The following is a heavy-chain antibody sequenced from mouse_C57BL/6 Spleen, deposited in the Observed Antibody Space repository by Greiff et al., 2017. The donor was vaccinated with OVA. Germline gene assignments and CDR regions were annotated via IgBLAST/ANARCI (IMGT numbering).Heavy chain of an antibody. J-gene: IGHJ2*01. CDR2: IDPETGGT. CDR3: TRGGYYGRVDY. CDR1: GYTFTDYD. Sequence: VQLQQSGAELVRPGASVTLSCKASGYTFTDYDMHWVKQTHVHGLEWIGAIDPETGGTAYNQKFKGKAILTADKSSSTAYMELRSLTSEDSAVYYCTRGGYYGRVDYWGQGTTLTVSS. V-gene: IGHV1-15*01. D-gene: IGHD1-1*01.